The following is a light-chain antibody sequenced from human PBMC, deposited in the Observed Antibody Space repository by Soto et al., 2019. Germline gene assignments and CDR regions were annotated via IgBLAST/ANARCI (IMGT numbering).Light chain of an antibody. CDR3: HKYNSAPRT. J-gene: IGKJ1*01. Sequence: DIPMTQSPSSLSASVGDRVTITCRASQGISNYLAWYQQKPGKVPKLLIYAASTLQSGVPSRFSGSGSGTAFTLTISSLQPEDVATYYCHKYNSAPRTFGQVTKVYIK. V-gene: IGKV1-27*01. CDR2: AAS. CDR1: QGISNY.